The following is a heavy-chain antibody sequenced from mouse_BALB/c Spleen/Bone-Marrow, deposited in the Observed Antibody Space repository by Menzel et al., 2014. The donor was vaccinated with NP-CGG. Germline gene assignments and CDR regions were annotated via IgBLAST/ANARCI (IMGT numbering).Heavy chain of an antibody. J-gene: IGHJ2*01. D-gene: IGHD2-4*01. Sequence: EVQVVESGGGLVKPGGSLKLSCAASGFTFSSYSMSWVRQTPEKRLEWVATISSGGHDAYYPDSVKGRFTISRDNAKNTLYLQMSSLKSEDTAVYYCSKDGGYDYPYYFDYWGQGTTLTVSS. CDR1: GFTFSSYS. V-gene: IGHV5-6-4*01. CDR2: ISSGGHDA. CDR3: SKDGGYDYPYYFDY.